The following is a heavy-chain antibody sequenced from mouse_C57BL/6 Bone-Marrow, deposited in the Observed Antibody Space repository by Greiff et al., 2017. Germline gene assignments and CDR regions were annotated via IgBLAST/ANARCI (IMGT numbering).Heavy chain of an antibody. J-gene: IGHJ3*01. CDR2: IYPGDGDT. CDR3: ARCYGSDYGGPAWFAY. D-gene: IGHD1-1*01. V-gene: IGHV1-82*01. CDR1: GYAFSSSW. Sequence: VQLQQSGPELVKPGASVKISCKASGYAFSSSWLNWVKQRTGKGLEWIGRIYPGDGDTNYNGKFKGKATLTADQSSSTAYMQLSSLTSEDSAVFFSARCYGSDYGGPAWFAYWGQGTMVTVSA.